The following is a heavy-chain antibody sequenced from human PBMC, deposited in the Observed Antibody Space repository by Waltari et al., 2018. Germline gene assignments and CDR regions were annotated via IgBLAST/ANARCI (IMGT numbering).Heavy chain of an antibody. D-gene: IGHD5-18*01. V-gene: IGHV4-38-2*02. Sequence: QVQLQESGPGLVKPSETLSLTCAVSGYSISSGYYWGWIRQPPGKGLEWIGSIYHSGSTYDNPSLKGRVTISVDTSKNQFSLKRSSVTAADTAVYYCARDSGGGYSYGYASYYFDYWGQGTLVTVSS. CDR1: GYSISSGYY. J-gene: IGHJ4*02. CDR3: ARDSGGGYSYGYASYYFDY. CDR2: IYHSGST.